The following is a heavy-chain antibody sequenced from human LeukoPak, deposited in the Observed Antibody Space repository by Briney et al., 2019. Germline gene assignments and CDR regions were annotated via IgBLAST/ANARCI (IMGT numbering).Heavy chain of an antibody. D-gene: IGHD5-18*01. CDR1: GFTFSSYS. J-gene: IGHJ3*02. Sequence: GSLRLSCAASGFTFSSYSMNWVRQAPGKGLEWVSSISSSSSYIYYADSVKGRFTISRDNAKNSLYLQMNSLRAEDTAVYYCARSWVQLWYDAFDIWGQGTMVTVSS. V-gene: IGHV3-21*01. CDR3: ARSWVQLWYDAFDI. CDR2: ISSSSSYI.